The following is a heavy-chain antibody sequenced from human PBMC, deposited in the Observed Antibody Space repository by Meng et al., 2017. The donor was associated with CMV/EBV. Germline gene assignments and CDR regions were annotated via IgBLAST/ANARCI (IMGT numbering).Heavy chain of an antibody. CDR1: GFSRSTSGVR. V-gene: IGHV2-5*02. D-gene: IGHD6-13*01. CDR2: IYWDDDM. CDR3: ARIAAAGRFDY. Sequence: QITLKLFGPPLAQPPHTLTLTCSFSGFSRSTSGVRVAWIRQPPVKDLEWLALIYWDDDMRYRPSLTSRHTMTKDTSNHQVVLTMTTMDPVDTTIYYCARIAAAGRFDYWGQGTLITVSS. J-gene: IGHJ4*02.